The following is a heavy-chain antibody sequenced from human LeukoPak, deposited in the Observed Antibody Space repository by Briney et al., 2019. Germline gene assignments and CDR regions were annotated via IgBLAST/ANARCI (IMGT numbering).Heavy chain of an antibody. V-gene: IGHV3-66*02. J-gene: IGHJ4*02. CDR1: GFTVSSNY. CDR3: ARVRRYSSGWYGVY. D-gene: IGHD6-19*01. Sequence: GGSLRLSCAASGFTVSSNYMSWVRQAPGKGLDWVSVIYSGGSTYYADSVKGRFTISRDNSKNTLYLQMNSLRAEDTAVYYCARVRRYSSGWYGVYWGQGTLVTVSS. CDR2: IYSGGST.